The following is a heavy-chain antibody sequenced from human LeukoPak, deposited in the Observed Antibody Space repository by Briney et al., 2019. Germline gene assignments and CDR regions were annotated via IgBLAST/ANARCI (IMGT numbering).Heavy chain of an antibody. Sequence: GGSLRLSCAASGFTFSSYEMNWVRQAPGKGLEWVSYISSSGSTIYYADSVKGRFTISRDNAKNPLYLQMNSLRAEDTAVYYCARDGPGGYFQHWGQGTLVTVSS. CDR3: ARDGPGGYFQH. CDR1: GFTFSSYE. CDR2: ISSSGSTI. J-gene: IGHJ1*01. D-gene: IGHD3-10*01. V-gene: IGHV3-48*03.